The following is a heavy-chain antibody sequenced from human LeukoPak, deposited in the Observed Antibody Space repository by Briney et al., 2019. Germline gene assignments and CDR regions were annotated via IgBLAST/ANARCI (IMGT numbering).Heavy chain of an antibody. Sequence: TSQTLSHTCTVSGGSISSGGYYWSWIRQHPGKGLEWIGYIYYSGSTYYNPSLKSRVTISVDTSKNQFSLKLSSVTAADTAVYYCASAGYDFWSGCFDYWGQGTLVTVSS. V-gene: IGHV4-31*03. CDR3: ASAGYDFWSGCFDY. CDR2: IYYSGST. J-gene: IGHJ4*02. D-gene: IGHD3-3*01. CDR1: GGSISSGGYY.